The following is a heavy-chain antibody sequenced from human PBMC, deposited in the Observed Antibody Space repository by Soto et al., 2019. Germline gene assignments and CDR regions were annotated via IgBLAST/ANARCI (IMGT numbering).Heavy chain of an antibody. CDR1: GFTFSSYA. CDR2: LSGSGGST. Sequence: EVQLLESGGGLVQPGGSLRLSCAASGFTFSSYAMNWVRQAPGKGLEWVSTLSGSGGSTYYADSVKGRFTISRDNSKNTLYLQMNSPRAEDTAVYSCTKNIGASGTNYYGMDVWGQGTTVTVSS. J-gene: IGHJ6*02. V-gene: IGHV3-23*01. CDR3: TKNIGASGTNYYGMDV. D-gene: IGHD6-13*01.